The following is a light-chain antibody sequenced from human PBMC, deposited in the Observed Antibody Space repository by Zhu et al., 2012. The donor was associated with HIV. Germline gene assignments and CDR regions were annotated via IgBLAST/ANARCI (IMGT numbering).Light chain of an antibody. Sequence: DLQLTQSPSFLSASVGDRVTITCRASEAIKRYLAWYQQKPGKAPNLLIYDASTLQSGVPSRFRGDGSETEFTLTISSLQPEDVGTYYCQQLNSMPLFTFGPGTKVEIK. CDR3: QQLNSMPLFT. V-gene: IGKV1-9*01. CDR1: EAIKRY. J-gene: IGKJ3*01. CDR2: DAS.